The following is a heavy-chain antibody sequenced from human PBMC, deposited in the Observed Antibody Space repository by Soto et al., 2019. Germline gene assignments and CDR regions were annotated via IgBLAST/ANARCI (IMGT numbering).Heavy chain of an antibody. J-gene: IGHJ6*02. Sequence: QVQLQESGPGLVKPSETLSLTCTVSGGSISSYYWSWIRQPAGKGLEWIGRIYTSGSTNYNPSLNSRVTTSADTTKNKFSLQMSCVTAADTAVYYYARGLPNYYYYGMDVWGQGTTVTVSS. CDR1: GGSISSYY. CDR2: IYTSGST. V-gene: IGHV4-4*07. CDR3: ARGLPNYYYYGMDV. D-gene: IGHD4-17*01.